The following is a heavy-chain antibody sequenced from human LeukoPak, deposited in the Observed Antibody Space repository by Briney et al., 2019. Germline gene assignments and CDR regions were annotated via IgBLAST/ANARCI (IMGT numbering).Heavy chain of an antibody. D-gene: IGHD6-6*01. Sequence: ASVKVSCKASGGTFSRYAISWVRQAPGQGLEWMGGIIPIFGTANYAQKFQGRVTITTDESTSTAYMELSSLRSEDTAVYYCARGGISSIAAPWNNWFDPWGQGTLVTVSS. CDR1: GGTFSRYA. V-gene: IGHV1-69*05. CDR2: IIPIFGTA. J-gene: IGHJ5*02. CDR3: ARGGISSIAAPWNNWFDP.